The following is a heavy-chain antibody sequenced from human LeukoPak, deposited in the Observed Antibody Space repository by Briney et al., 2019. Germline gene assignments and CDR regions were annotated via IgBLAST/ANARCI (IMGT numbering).Heavy chain of an antibody. CDR2: SYDSWRM. V-gene: IGHV4-4*08. J-gene: IGHJ2*01. CDR3: ARRIQLWSYWHFDL. D-gene: IGHD1-1*01. Sequence: SETLSLTCTVSGDSISRESWSWIRQAPGKGLECIGYSYDSWRMNYNPSLQNRVTISLATSKNRLSLQLNSVTAADTAVYSCARRIQLWSYWHFDLWGRGTLVTVTS. CDR1: GDSISRES.